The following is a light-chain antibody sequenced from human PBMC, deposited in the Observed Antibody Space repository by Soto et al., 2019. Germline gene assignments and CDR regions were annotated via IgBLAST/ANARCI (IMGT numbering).Light chain of an antibody. Sequence: PGSRGALSFRASQTVSSSSLTCCQQKPGQAPGLLIYGASTRATAIPARFSGSGSGTDFTLTGSSLQPEDFAVYYCQHDDILLTFGGGTKVDIK. J-gene: IGKJ4*01. CDR3: QHDDILLT. CDR2: GAS. CDR1: QTVSSSS. V-gene: IGKV3D-7*01.